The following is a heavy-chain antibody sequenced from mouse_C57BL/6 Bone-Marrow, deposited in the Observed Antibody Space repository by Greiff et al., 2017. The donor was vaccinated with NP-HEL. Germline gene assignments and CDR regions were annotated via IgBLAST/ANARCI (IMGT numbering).Heavy chain of an antibody. V-gene: IGHV5-12*01. CDR1: GFTFSDYY. CDR2: ISNGGGST. CDR3: AGRGYGSSSYWYFEV. J-gene: IGHJ1*03. D-gene: IGHD1-1*01. Sequence: EVMLVESGGGLVQPGGSLKLSCAASGFTFSDYYMYWVRQTPEKRLEWVAYISNGGGSTYYPDTVKGRFTISRDNAKNTLYLQMSRLKSEDTAMYYCAGRGYGSSSYWYFEVWGTGTTVTVSS.